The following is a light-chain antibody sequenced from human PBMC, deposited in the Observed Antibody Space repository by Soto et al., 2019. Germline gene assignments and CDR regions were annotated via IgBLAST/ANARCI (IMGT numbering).Light chain of an antibody. Sequence: LTQPASVSGSPGQSITISCTGTSDDVGLYNYVSWYQQHPGKAPKLIIYEVNNRPSGVSNRFSASKSGKTASLTISGLQAEDEASYFCASYTSSSPLYVFGTGTKVTVL. V-gene: IGLV2-14*01. CDR1: SDDVGLYNY. CDR2: EVN. J-gene: IGLJ1*01. CDR3: ASYTSSSPLYV.